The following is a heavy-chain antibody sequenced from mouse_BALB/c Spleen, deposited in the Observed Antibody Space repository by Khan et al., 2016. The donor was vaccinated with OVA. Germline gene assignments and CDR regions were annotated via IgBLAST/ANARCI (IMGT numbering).Heavy chain of an antibody. J-gene: IGHJ3*01. Sequence: VKLEESGPGLVAPSQSQSITCTVSGFSLTDYGINWIRQPPGKGLEWLGMIWGDGSTDYNSALKSRLSISKDNSKSQVFLKMNSLQTDDTARYYCAREQRLGGFAYWGQGTLVTVSA. D-gene: IGHD1-2*01. CDR3: AREQRLGGFAY. V-gene: IGHV2-6-7*01. CDR2: IWGDGST. CDR1: GFSLTDYG.